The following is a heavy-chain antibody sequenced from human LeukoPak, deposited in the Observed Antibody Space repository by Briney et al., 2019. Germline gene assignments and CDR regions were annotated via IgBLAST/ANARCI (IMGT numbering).Heavy chain of an antibody. CDR1: GGSISSGGYY. V-gene: IGHV4-30-2*01. D-gene: IGHD2/OR15-2a*01. CDR2: IYHSGST. CDR3: ASYYSAWFNP. Sequence: SETLSLTCTVSGGSISSGGYYWSWIRQPPGKGLECIGYIYHSGSTYYNPSLKSRVTISVDKSNNQFSLKLSSVTAADTAVYYCASYYSAWFNPWGQGTLVTVSS. J-gene: IGHJ5*02.